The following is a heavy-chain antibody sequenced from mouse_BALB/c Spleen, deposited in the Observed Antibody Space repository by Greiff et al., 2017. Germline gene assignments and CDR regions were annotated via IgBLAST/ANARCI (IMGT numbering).Heavy chain of an antibody. CDR2: IWRGGST. CDR3: AKRGNALLLLYAMDY. CDR1: GFSLTSYG. Sequence: QVQLQQSGPSLVQPSQSLSITCTVSGFSLTSYGVHWVRQSPGKGLEWLGVIWRGGSTDYNAAFMSRLSITKDNSKSQVFFKMNSLQADDTAIYYCAKRGNALLLLYAMDYWGQGTSVTVSS. J-gene: IGHJ4*01. V-gene: IGHV2-5-1*01. D-gene: IGHD1-1*01.